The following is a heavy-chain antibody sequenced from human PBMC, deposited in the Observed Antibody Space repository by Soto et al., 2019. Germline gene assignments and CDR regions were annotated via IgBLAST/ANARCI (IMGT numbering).Heavy chain of an antibody. CDR3: ARQRRDSSSVVVGMDV. Sequence: QVQLVESGGGVVQPGRSLRLSCAASGFTFSSYGMHWVRQAPGKGLEWVAVIWYDGSNKYYADSVKGRFTISRDNSKNTLYLQMNSLRAEDTAVYYCARQRRDSSSVVVGMDVWGQGTTVTVSS. CDR1: GFTFSSYG. J-gene: IGHJ6*02. CDR2: IWYDGSNK. D-gene: IGHD6-13*01. V-gene: IGHV3-33*01.